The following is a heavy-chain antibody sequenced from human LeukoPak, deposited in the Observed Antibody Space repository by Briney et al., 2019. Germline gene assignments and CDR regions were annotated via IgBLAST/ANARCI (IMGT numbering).Heavy chain of an antibody. CDR2: ITSSGSTI. CDR3: GRMDYYYGMDV. V-gene: IGHV3-48*03. Sequence: PGGSLRLSCAASGFTFSGYEMNWVRQAPGKGLEWVSSITSSGSTIYYADSLKGRFTISRDNAKNSLYLQMNSLRAEDTAVYYCGRMDYYYGMDVWGQGTTITVSS. J-gene: IGHJ6*02. CDR1: GFTFSGYE.